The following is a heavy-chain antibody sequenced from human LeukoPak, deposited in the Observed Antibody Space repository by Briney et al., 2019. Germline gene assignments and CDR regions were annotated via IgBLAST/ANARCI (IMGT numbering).Heavy chain of an antibody. CDR2: ISSSSTTI. CDR1: GFTFSTYW. V-gene: IGHV3-48*01. CDR3: TRVLYSSGWYGDHY. Sequence: GSLRLSCAASGFTFSTYWMGWVRQAPGKGLEWVSYISSSSTTIYYADSVKGRFTISRDNAKNSLYLQMNSLRAEDTAVYYCTRVLYSSGWYGDHYWGQGTLVTVSS. D-gene: IGHD6-19*01. J-gene: IGHJ4*02.